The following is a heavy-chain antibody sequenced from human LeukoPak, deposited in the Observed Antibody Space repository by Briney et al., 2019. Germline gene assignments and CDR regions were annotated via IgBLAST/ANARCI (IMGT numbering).Heavy chain of an antibody. CDR1: GYTFNSYG. V-gene: IGHV1-18*01. CDR3: ARDGYDSLSGYYRTPFDY. J-gene: IGHJ4*02. Sequence: ASVKVSCKASGYTFNSYGISWVRQAPGQGLEWMGWISAYNGNTNYAQKVQGRVTMTTDTPTSTAYMELRSLRSDDTAVYYCARDGYDSLSGYYRTPFDYWGQGTLVTVSS. D-gene: IGHD3-3*01. CDR2: ISAYNGNT.